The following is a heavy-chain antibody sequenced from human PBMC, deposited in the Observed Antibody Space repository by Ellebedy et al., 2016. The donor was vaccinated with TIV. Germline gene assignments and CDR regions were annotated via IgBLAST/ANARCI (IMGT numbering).Heavy chain of an antibody. CDR2: ITESGGNT. D-gene: IGHD6-19*01. V-gene: IGHV3-23*01. J-gene: IGHJ6*02. CDR1: GLTFSSHA. Sequence: GESLKISCAASGLTFSSHAMSWVRQAPGKGLEWVSSITESGGNTYYADSVKGRFTISRDNAKHTLYLQMNSLRAEDTAVYYCARVEVGRSGPSNGMDVWGQGTTVTVSS. CDR3: ARVEVGRSGPSNGMDV.